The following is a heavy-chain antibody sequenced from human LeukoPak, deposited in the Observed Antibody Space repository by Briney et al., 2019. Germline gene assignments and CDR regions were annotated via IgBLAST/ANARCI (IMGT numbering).Heavy chain of an antibody. CDR3: AREEITVTLDY. J-gene: IGHJ4*02. CDR2: INPNSGGT. V-gene: IGHV1-2*04. Sequence: ASVKVSCTASGYTFTGYYMHWVRQAPGQGLEWMGWINPNSGGTNYAQKFQGWVTMTRDTSISTAYMELSRLRSDDTAVYYCAREEITVTLDYWGQGTLVTVSS. CDR1: GYTFTGYY. D-gene: IGHD4-17*01.